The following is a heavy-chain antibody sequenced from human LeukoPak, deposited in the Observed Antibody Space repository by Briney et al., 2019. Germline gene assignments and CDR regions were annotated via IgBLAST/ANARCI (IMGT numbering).Heavy chain of an antibody. D-gene: IGHD3-22*01. V-gene: IGHV1-69*06. CDR1: GGTFSSYA. Sequence: ASVKVSCKASGGTFSSYAISWVRQAPGQGLEWMGGIIPIFGTANYAQKFQGRVTITADKSTSTAYMELSSLRSEDTAVYYCARDQRYYYDSSGYVNWFDPWGQGTLVTVSS. CDR2: IIPIFGTA. CDR3: ARDQRYYYDSSGYVNWFDP. J-gene: IGHJ5*02.